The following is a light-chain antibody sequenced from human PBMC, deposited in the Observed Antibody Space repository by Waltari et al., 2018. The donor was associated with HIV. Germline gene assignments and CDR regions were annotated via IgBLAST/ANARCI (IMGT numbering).Light chain of an antibody. J-gene: IGKJ1*01. V-gene: IGKV3-20*01. CDR3: QHSFGT. Sequence: EIVLTQSPGTLSSSPGARATLSCRASQSVVSNYFAWYQQKPGQAPSLLVYSASNRAAGVPDRFSGDGFGTDFTLTIARLEPEDSAVYYCQHSFGTFGQGTKVEI. CDR2: SAS. CDR1: QSVVSNY.